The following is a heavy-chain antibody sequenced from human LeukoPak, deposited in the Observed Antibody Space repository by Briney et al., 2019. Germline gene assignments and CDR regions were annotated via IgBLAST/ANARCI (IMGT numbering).Heavy chain of an antibody. V-gene: IGHV4-34*01. D-gene: IGHD3-3*01. CDR2: INHSGST. Sequence: SETLSLTCAVYGGSFSGYYWSWIRQPPGKGLEWIGEINHSGSTNYNPSLKSRVTISVDTSKNQFSLKLSSVTAADTAVYYCARGLDDFWSGYPYYFDYWGQGTLVTVSS. CDR1: GGSFSGYY. J-gene: IGHJ4*02. CDR3: ARGLDDFWSGYPYYFDY.